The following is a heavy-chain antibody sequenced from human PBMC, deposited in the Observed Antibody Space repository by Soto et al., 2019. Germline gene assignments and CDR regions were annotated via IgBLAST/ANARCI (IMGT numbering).Heavy chain of an antibody. CDR3: STDIGIYGLEI. CDR2: IQSKTEGGTA. CDR1: RFSFTNAW. J-gene: IGHJ6*02. V-gene: IGHV3-15*01. Sequence: EVQLVESGGGFVQPGGSLRLSCVASRFSFTNAWMSWVRQAPGKGPEWVGRIQSKTEGGTADYAAPVKGRVTISRDDSQNTLYLHMDSLKTEDTALYHCSTDIGIYGLEIWGQGTTVTVSS. D-gene: IGHD1-26*01.